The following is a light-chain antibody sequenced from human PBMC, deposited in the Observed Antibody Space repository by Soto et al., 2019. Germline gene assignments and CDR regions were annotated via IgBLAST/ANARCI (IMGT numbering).Light chain of an antibody. CDR1: SSDVGYYDY. CDR3: SSYAGRNNFV. Sequence: SVLTQPPSASGFPGQSVTISCTGSSSDVGYYDYVSWYQQHPGKAPKLVIYEVTNRPSGVPDRVSASKSGNTASLTVSGLRAEDEADYYCSSYAGRNNFVFGPGTKIT. V-gene: IGLV2-8*01. J-gene: IGLJ1*01. CDR2: EVT.